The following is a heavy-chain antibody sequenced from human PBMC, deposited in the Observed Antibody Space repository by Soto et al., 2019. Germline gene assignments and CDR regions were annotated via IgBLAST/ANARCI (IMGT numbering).Heavy chain of an antibody. CDR3: AREKNAGFDY. CDR1: GGSVSSGSYY. V-gene: IGHV4-61*01. D-gene: IGHD1-1*01. J-gene: IGHJ4*02. CDR2: IYYSGST. Sequence: PSETLSLTCTVSGGSVSSGSYYWSWIRQPPGKGLGWIGYIYYSGSTNYNPSLKSRVTISVDTSKNQFSLKLSSVTAADTAVYYCAREKNAGFDYWGQGTLVTVSS.